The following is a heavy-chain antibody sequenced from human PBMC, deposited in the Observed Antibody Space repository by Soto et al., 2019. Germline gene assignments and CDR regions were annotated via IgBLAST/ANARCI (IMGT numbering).Heavy chain of an antibody. CDR2: IYPWDSAT. CDR1: GYSLTRYW. V-gene: IGHV5-51*01. J-gene: IGHJ6*02. CDR3: ARRGYVDYYGMDV. Sequence: PXESLKISGKGSGYSLTRYWIGWVRQIPGKGLEWMGIIYPWDSATRYSPSFQGQFTISADKSISTAYLQWSSLKASNTAMYYCARRGYVDYYGMDVWGQGTTVTVAS. D-gene: IGHD3-16*01.